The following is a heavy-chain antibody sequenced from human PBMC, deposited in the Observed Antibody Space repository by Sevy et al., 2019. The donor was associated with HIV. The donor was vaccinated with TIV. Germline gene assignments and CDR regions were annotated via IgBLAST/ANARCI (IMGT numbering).Heavy chain of an antibody. CDR1: GFTFDDYA. CDR3: AKETNSIAVAGTFYYCYGMDI. Sequence: GGSLRLSCAASGFTFDDYAMHWVRQAPGKGLEWVSGISWKSGSIGYADSVKGRFTISRDNAKNSLYLQMNSLRAEDTALYYCAKETNSIAVAGTFYYCYGMDIWGQGTTVTVSS. CDR2: ISWKSGSI. J-gene: IGHJ6*01. D-gene: IGHD6-19*01. V-gene: IGHV3-9*01.